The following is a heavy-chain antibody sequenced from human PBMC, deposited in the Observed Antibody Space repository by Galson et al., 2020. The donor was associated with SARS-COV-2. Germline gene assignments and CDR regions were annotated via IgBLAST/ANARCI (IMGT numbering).Heavy chain of an antibody. D-gene: IGHD3-3*02. Sequence: GGSLRLSCTGSGFTFEDYAMHWVRQAPGKGREWVAGLGWSTGSIGYADSVKGRFTISRDNAKHSLYLQMNSLRTEDPALYYCAKDRGAFLEWLFQWGQGTLVTVSS. J-gene: IGHJ4*02. CDR2: LGWSTGSI. CDR1: GFTFEDYA. CDR3: AKDRGAFLEWLFQ. V-gene: IGHV3-9*01.